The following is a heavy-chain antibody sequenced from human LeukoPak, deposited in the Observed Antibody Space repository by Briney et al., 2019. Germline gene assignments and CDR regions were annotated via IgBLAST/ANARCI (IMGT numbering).Heavy chain of an antibody. D-gene: IGHD3-10*01. CDR3: AKAGSGSYYPQDY. V-gene: IGHV3-74*01. J-gene: IGHJ4*02. CDR2: INSDGSGT. Sequence: GGSLGLSCAASGFTFSSYWMHWVRQAPGKGLVWVSRINSDGSGTTYADSVKGRFTISRDNSKNTLYLQMNSLRAEDTAVYYCAKAGSGSYYPQDYWGQGTLVTVSS. CDR1: GFTFSSYW.